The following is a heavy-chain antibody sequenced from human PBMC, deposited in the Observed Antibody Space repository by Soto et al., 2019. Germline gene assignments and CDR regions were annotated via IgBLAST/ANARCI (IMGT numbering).Heavy chain of an antibody. D-gene: IGHD6-19*01. Sequence: VHLSESGGCVVQPGGSLRLSCVVSGFTFSDYAMDWVRQAPGKGLEWVSEISATGGTTNYADSVKGRYTISRDNSNNTLYLQLTNLRAEDTAMFYCAKASSAWYGSKNYYFDSWGQGALVTVSS. J-gene: IGHJ4*02. V-gene: IGHV3-23*01. CDR2: ISATGGTT. CDR3: AKASSAWYGSKNYYFDS. CDR1: GFTFSDYA.